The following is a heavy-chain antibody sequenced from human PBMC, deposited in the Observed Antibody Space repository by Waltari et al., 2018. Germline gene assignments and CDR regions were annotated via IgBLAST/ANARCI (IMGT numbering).Heavy chain of an antibody. CDR2: INPNRGVT. J-gene: IGHJ3*02. D-gene: IGHD2-2*01. Sequence: QVRLVQSGDELKKPGASVNVSCKASGYTFTAYFIHWVRQAPGQGLEGVGRINPNRGVTNYGQHFHGRVTLTRDTSISTAYMELSSLKSDDTAVYYCARVGGVANAPSGIWGQGTMVTVSS. CDR3: ARVGGVANAPSGI. CDR1: GYTFTAYF. V-gene: IGHV1-2*06.